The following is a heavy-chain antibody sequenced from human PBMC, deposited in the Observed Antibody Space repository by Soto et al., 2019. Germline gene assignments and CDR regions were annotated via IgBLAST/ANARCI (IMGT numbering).Heavy chain of an antibody. J-gene: IGHJ3*02. V-gene: IGHV1-18*04. CDR3: ARTDYGDSGDAFDI. CDR2: ISAYNGNT. D-gene: IGHD4-17*01. Sequence: RASVKVSCKASGYTFTSYGISWVRQAPGQGLEWMGWISAYNGNTNYAQKLQGRVTMTTDTSTSTAYMELRSLRSDDTAVYYCARTDYGDSGDAFDIWGQGTMVTVSS. CDR1: GYTFTSYG.